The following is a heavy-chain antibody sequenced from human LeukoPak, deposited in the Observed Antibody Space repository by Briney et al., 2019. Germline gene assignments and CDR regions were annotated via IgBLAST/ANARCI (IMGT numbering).Heavy chain of an antibody. Sequence: SETLSLTCTVSGGSISSYYWSWIRQPPGKGLEWIGYIYYSGSTNYNPSLKSRVTISVDTSKNQFSLKLSSVTAADTAVYYCARVRGHYYYYGMDVWGQGTTVTVYS. CDR1: GGSISSYY. J-gene: IGHJ6*02. CDR3: ARVRGHYYYYGMDV. D-gene: IGHD3-10*01. V-gene: IGHV4-59*01. CDR2: IYYSGST.